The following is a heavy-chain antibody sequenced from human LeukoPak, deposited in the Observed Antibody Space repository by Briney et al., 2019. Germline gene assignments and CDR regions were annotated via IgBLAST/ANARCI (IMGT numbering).Heavy chain of an antibody. D-gene: IGHD3-22*01. CDR3: ARVMANGFYYVLLDY. V-gene: IGHV3-23*01. CDR2: ISDSGDAT. Sequence: PGGSLRLSCGASGFTFSVFPMSWVRQAPGKGLEWVSGISDSGDATYYADSVKGRFTVSRDNFKRTVDLQMNNLRAEDTAVYYCARVMANGFYYVLLDYWGQGTLVAVSS. CDR1: GFTFSVFP. J-gene: IGHJ4*02.